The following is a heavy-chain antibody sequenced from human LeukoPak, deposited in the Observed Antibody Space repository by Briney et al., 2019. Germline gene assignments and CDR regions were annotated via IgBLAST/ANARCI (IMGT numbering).Heavy chain of an antibody. CDR1: GFTFSSYG. CDR3: ANGGGITVVTPLDY. CDR2: IRYDGSNK. Sequence: PGGSLRLSCAASGFTFSSYGMHWVRQAPGKGLEWVAFIRYDGSNKYYADSVKGRFTISRDNSKNTLYLQMNSLRAEDTAVYYCANGGGITVVTPLDYWGQGTLVTVSS. J-gene: IGHJ4*02. D-gene: IGHD4-23*01. V-gene: IGHV3-30*02.